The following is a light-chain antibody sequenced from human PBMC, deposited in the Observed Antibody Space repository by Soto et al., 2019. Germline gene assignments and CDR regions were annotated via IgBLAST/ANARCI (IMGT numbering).Light chain of an antibody. Sequence: QSVLTQPPSVSGAPGQRVTISCTGTSSNIGAGYEVHWYQQLPGTAPKLLVSGNGNRPSGVPDRMSASKSGTSASLAITGLPAEGEGYLFCQSYDKRVTAFVLGSGTKLTVL. CDR1: SSNIGAGYE. V-gene: IGLV1-40*01. J-gene: IGLJ1*01. CDR2: GNG. CDR3: QSYDKRVTAFV.